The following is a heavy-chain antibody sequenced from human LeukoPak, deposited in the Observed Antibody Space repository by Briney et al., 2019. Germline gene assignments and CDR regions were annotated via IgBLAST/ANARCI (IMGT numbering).Heavy chain of an antibody. Sequence: ASVKVSCKASGYTFTGYYMHWVRQAPGQGLEWMGWINPNSGGTNYAQKFQGRVTMTGDTSISTAYMELSRLRSDDTAVYYCARVLGGSGSYYNHWGQGTLVTVSS. D-gene: IGHD3-10*01. CDR3: ARVLGGSGSYYNH. CDR1: GYTFTGYY. V-gene: IGHV1-2*02. J-gene: IGHJ5*02. CDR2: INPNSGGT.